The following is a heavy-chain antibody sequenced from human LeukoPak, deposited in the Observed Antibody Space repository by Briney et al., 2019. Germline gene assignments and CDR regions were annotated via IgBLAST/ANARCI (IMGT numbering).Heavy chain of an antibody. D-gene: IGHD3-9*01. V-gene: IGHV1-24*01. CDR1: GYTLTELS. Sequence: ASVKVSCKVSGYTLTELSMHWVRQAPAKGLERMGGFDPEDGETIYAQKFQGRVTMTEDTSTDTAYMELSSLRSEDTAVYYCATDKCTGCRGRYFRWGQGTLVTVSS. CDR3: ATDKCTGCRGRYFR. CDR2: FDPEDGET. J-gene: IGHJ4*02.